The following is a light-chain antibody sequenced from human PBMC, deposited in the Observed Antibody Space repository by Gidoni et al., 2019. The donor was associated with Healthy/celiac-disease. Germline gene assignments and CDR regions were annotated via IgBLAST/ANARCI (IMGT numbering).Light chain of an antibody. CDR3: QQYYSYPFT. J-gene: IGKJ3*01. Sequence: IRMTQSPSSLSASTGDRVTITCRASQGISSSLAWYQQKPGKAPKLLIYAASTLQSGVPSRFSGSGSGTDFTLTISCLQSEDFATYYCQQYYSYPFTFGPGTKVDIK. CDR2: AAS. CDR1: QGISSS. V-gene: IGKV1-8*01.